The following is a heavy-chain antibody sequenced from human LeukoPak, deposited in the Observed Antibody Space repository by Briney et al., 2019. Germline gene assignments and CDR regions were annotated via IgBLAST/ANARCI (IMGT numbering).Heavy chain of an antibody. D-gene: IGHD3-22*01. CDR2: ISSSGTTI. V-gene: IGHV3-48*03. CDR1: GFTFSSYE. Sequence: GGSLRLSCAASGFTFSSYEXNWVXQAPGXGLEWVSYISSSGTTIYYADSVKGRFTISRDNAKNSLYLQMNSLRAEDTAVYYCARDFFFDTSGYYGVFDYWGQGTLVTVSS. J-gene: IGHJ4*02. CDR3: ARDFFFDTSGYYGVFDY.